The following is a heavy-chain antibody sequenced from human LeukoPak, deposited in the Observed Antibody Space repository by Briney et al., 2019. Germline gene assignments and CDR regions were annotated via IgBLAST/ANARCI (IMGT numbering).Heavy chain of an antibody. Sequence: SETLSLTCTVSGGSISSYYWSWIRQPAGKGLEWIGRIYASGITRYNPSLKSRVTMSLDTSKNQLSLRLTSMTAADTAVYYCARGLVSEYRGQDLENFFDYWGQGTLVTVSS. D-gene: IGHD5-12*01. CDR3: ARGLVSEYRGQDLENFFDY. V-gene: IGHV4-4*07. CDR2: IYASGIT. CDR1: GGSISSYY. J-gene: IGHJ4*02.